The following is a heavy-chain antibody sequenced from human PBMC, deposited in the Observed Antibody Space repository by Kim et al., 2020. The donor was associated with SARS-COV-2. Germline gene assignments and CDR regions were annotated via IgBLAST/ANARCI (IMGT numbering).Heavy chain of an antibody. CDR3: ARSASQGYGSGRHYNGYYG. D-gene: IGHD3-10*01. V-gene: IGHV4-34*01. J-gene: IGHJ6*01. Sequence: SETLSLTCAVYGGSFSGYYWSWIRQPPGKGLEWIGEINHSGSTNYNPSLKSRVTISVDTSKNQFSLKLSSVTAADTAVDYCARSASQGYGSGRHYNGYYG. CDR2: INHSGST. CDR1: GGSFSGYY.